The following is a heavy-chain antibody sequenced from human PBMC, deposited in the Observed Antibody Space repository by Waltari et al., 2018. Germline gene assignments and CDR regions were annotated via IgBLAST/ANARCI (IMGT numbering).Heavy chain of an antibody. CDR3: ARGPGGYCSGGSCYSVFYYYYGMDV. D-gene: IGHD2-15*01. CDR2: INHSGST. J-gene: IGHJ6*02. Sequence: QVQLQQWGAGLLKPSETLSLTCAVYGGSFSGYYWSWIRQPPGKGPEWIGEINHSGSTNYNPSLKSRVTISVDTSKNQFSLKLSSVTAADTAVYYCARGPGGYCSGGSCYSVFYYYYGMDVWGQGTTVTVSS. V-gene: IGHV4-34*01. CDR1: GGSFSGYY.